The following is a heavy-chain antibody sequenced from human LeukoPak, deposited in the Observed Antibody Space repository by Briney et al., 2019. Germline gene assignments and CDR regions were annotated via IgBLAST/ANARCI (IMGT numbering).Heavy chain of an antibody. J-gene: IGHJ4*02. V-gene: IGHV4-38-2*02. Sequence: SETLSLTCTVSGYSISSGYYWGWIRPPPGKGLEWIGSIYHSGSTYYNPSLKSRVTISVDTSKNQFSLKLSSVTAADTAVYYCARYGGITMVRGVGLDYWGQGTLVTVSS. CDR3: ARYGGITMVRGVGLDY. CDR1: GYSISSGYY. CDR2: IYHSGST. D-gene: IGHD3-10*01.